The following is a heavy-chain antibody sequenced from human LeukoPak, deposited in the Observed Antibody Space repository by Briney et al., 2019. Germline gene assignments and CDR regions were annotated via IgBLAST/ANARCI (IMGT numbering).Heavy chain of an antibody. CDR2: ISGSGGST. CDR3: AKGRMDSGSLSPLDY. D-gene: IGHD1-26*01. CDR1: GFTFSSYA. J-gene: IGHJ4*02. V-gene: IGHV3-23*01. Sequence: PGGSLRLSCAASGFTFSSYAMSWVRQAPGKGLEWVSAISGSGGSTYYADSVKGRFTISRDNSKNTLYLQMNSLRAEDTAVYYCAKGRMDSGSLSPLDYWGQGTLVTVSS.